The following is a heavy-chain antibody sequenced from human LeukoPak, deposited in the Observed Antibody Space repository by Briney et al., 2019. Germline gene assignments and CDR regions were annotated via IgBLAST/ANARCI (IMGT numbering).Heavy chain of an antibody. J-gene: IGHJ6*03. CDR1: GFTFSSYG. V-gene: IGHV3-30*02. CDR3: SKNPGGASIIDYYYYMDV. Sequence: GGSLRLSCAASGFTFSSYGMHWVRQAPGKGLEWVAFIRYDGSNKYYADSVKGRFTISRDNSKNTLYLQMNSLRAEDTAVYYCSKNPGGASIIDYYYYMDVWGKGTTVTVSS. D-gene: IGHD6-6*01. CDR2: IRYDGSNK.